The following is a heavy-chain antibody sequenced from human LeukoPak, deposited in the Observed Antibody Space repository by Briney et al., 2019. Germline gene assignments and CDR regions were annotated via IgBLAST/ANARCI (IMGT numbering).Heavy chain of an antibody. CDR3: ATMMYGSGNYYNSDY. D-gene: IGHD3-10*01. CDR1: NYPISRTYH. Sequence: PSETLSLTCSVSNYPISRTYHWGWIRQPPGKGLEWICTIYHSGTTYYSPSLKSRVTISIHTSKNQFSLRLSSVTAADTAVYYCATMMYGSGNYYNSDYWGQGTLVTVSS. V-gene: IGHV4-38-2*02. CDR2: IYHSGTT. J-gene: IGHJ4*02.